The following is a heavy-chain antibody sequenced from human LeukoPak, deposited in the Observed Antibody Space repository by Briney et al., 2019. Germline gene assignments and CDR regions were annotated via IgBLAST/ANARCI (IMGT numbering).Heavy chain of an antibody. CDR2: IWYDGSNK. CDR3: ARDRTSSGWYGGFDY. CDR1: GFTFSSYG. V-gene: IGHV3-33*01. D-gene: IGHD6-19*01. J-gene: IGHJ4*02. Sequence: GGSLRLSCAASGFTFSSYGMHWVRQAPGKGLEWVAVIWYDGSNKYYADSVKGRFTISRDNSKNTLYLQMNSLRAEDTAVYYCARDRTSSGWYGGFDYWGQGTLVTVSS.